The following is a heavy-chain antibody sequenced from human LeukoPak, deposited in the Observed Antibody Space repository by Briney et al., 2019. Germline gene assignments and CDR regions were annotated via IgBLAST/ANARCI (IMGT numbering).Heavy chain of an antibody. CDR3: ARRVAVAGRNHFDD. Sequence: SETLSLTCTVSGGSISSSSYYWGWIRQSPGKGLEWIGSIYYSGSAYHSPSLKSRLTVSVDTSKNQFSLRLTSVTAADTAVYYCARRVAVAGRNHFDDWGQGTLVTVSS. D-gene: IGHD6-19*01. CDR1: GGSISSSSYY. V-gene: IGHV4-39*01. J-gene: IGHJ4*02. CDR2: IYYSGSA.